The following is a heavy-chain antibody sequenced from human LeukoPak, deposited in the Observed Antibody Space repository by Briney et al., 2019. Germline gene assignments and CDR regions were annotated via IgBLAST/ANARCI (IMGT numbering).Heavy chain of an antibody. Sequence: PSETLSLTCTVSGGSISSSSYYWGWIRQPPGKGLERIGSIYYSGSTYYNPSLKSRVTISVDTSKNQFSLKLSSVTAADTAVYYCARPVTGTAAFGPRFDPWGQGTLVTVSS. J-gene: IGHJ5*02. CDR1: GGSISSSSYY. D-gene: IGHD1-1*01. V-gene: IGHV4-39*01. CDR3: ARPVTGTAAFGPRFDP. CDR2: IYYSGST.